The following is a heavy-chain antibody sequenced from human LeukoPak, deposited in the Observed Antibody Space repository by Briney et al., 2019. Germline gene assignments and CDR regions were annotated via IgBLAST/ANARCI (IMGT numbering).Heavy chain of an antibody. CDR3: ARAKSLFDS. V-gene: IGHV3-7*03. D-gene: IGHD3-10*01. CDR1: GFTFSTYC. Sequence: GGSLRLSCAASGFTFSTYCMTWVRQAPGKGLEWVANIKQDGSEKYYVDSVKGRFTISRDNAKNSLYLQMNSLRAEDTAVYYCARAKSLFDSWGQGTLVTVSS. CDR2: IKQDGSEK. J-gene: IGHJ4*02.